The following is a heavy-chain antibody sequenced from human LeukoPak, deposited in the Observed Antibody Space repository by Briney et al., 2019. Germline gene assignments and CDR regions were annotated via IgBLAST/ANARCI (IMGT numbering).Heavy chain of an antibody. CDR3: AIGYCSSTSCQIRGDAFDI. D-gene: IGHD2-2*01. V-gene: IGHV3-30*03. Sequence: GRSLRLSCAASGFTFSSYGMHWVRQAPGKGLEWVPVISYDGSNKYYADSVKGRFTISRDNSKNTLYLQMNSLRAEDTAVYYCAIGYCSSTSCQIRGDAFDIWGQGTMVTVSS. CDR1: GFTFSSYG. CDR2: ISYDGSNK. J-gene: IGHJ3*02.